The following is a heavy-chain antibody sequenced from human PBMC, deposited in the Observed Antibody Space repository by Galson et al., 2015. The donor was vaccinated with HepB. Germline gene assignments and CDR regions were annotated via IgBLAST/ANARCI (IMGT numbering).Heavy chain of an antibody. V-gene: IGHV1-46*01. CDR3: ARAFGSGRTNPYYFDY. J-gene: IGHJ4*02. CDR1: GYTFTSYY. CDR2: INPSGGST. Sequence: SVKVSCKASGYTFTSYYMHWVRQAPGQGLEWMGIINPSGGSTSYAQKFQGRVTMTRDTSTSTVYMELSSLRSEDTAVYYCARAFGSGRTNPYYFDYWGQRTLVTVSS. D-gene: IGHD3-10*01.